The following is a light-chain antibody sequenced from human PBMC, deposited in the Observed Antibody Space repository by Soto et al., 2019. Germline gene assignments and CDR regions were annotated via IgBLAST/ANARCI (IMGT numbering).Light chain of an antibody. J-gene: IGLJ1*01. CDR3: CSYAGSPRYV. CDR1: SSDVGGYNY. Sequence: QSALTQPRSVSGSPGQSVTNSCTGTSSDVGGYNYVSWYQQHPGKAPKVMIYDVSERPSGVPDRFSGSKSGNTASLTISGLQAEDEADYYCCSYAGSPRYVLGTGTQLTVL. V-gene: IGLV2-11*01. CDR2: DVS.